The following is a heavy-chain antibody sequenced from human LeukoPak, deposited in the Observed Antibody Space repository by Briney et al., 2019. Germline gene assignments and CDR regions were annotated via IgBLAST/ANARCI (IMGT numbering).Heavy chain of an antibody. D-gene: IGHD6-6*01. Sequence: PGGSLRLSCAAPGFTLSIYDMHWVRQAPGMGLVWVSRLPPDELGIIYADSVKGRFTVSRDNAKNTVYLQMNNLRVDDTAMYYCVGTIASRGSEYWGQGALVTVSS. CDR3: VGTIASRGSEY. V-gene: IGHV3-74*01. J-gene: IGHJ4*02. CDR1: GFTLSIYD. CDR2: LPPDELGI.